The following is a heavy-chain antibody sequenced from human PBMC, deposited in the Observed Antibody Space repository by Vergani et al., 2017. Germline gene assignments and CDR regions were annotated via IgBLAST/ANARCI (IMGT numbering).Heavy chain of an antibody. D-gene: IGHD2-21*01. CDR2: INPIDSKI. J-gene: IGHJ4*02. CDR3: TRHVPCGDGACVHFDH. V-gene: IGHV5-51*01. Sequence: EVMLVQSGAEVKKPGESLKISCKYSESSFTSNQIAWVRQMSGKGLQWMWNINPIDSKIAYSPSFEGQFIMSVDKSITTAYLQWRSLKASDTAIYYCTRHVPCGDGACVHFDHWGQGTQVTVSS. CDR1: ESSFTSNQ.